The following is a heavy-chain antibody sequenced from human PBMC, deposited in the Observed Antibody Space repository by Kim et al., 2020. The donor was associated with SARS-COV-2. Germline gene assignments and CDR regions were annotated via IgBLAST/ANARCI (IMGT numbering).Heavy chain of an antibody. Sequence: SETLSLTCSVSGDSISSRSHFWAWIRQPAGKGLEWIGSIYSTGSTYYKPSLKSRVTMSVDRSKNQFSLNLRSMTAADTAVYYCARHELLTGFYPYYFQYWGHGTLVTGSS. V-gene: IGHV4-39*01. CDR2: IYSTGST. D-gene: IGHD3-9*01. CDR3: ARHELLTGFYPYYFQY. J-gene: IGHJ4*01. CDR1: GDSISSRSHF.